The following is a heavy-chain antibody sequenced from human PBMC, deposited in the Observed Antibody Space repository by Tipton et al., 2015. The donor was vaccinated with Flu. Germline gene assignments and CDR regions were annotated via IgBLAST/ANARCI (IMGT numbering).Heavy chain of an antibody. J-gene: IGHJ5*02. D-gene: IGHD6-13*01. Sequence: SLRLSCADSGFSFSTFAMTWVRQAPGKGLERVSGMRVNGESTYYADSVKGRFTISRDNSKNTLYLQMNSLRVEDTAVYYCAKGGDPSSWYLGSWGQGTVVTVSS. CDR1: GFSFSTFA. CDR2: MRVNGEST. CDR3: AKGGDPSSWYLGS. V-gene: IGHV3-23*01.